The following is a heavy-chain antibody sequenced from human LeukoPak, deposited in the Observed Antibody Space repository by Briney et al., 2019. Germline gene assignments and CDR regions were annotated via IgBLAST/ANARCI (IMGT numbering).Heavy chain of an antibody. CDR3: TRGRSNYYGMDV. V-gene: IGHV4-59*01. J-gene: IGHJ6*02. Sequence: SETLSLTCSVSDGSINSYYWNWIRRPPGKGLEWIGYIYYNGNTNYSPSLKSRVTMSVDTSKNLFSLKVSSVTAADTAVYYCTRGRSNYYGMDVWGQGTTVTVSS. CDR1: DGSINSYY. D-gene: IGHD1-26*01. CDR2: IYYNGNT.